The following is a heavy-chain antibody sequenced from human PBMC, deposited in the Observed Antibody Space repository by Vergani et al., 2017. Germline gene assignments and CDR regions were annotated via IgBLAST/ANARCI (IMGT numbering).Heavy chain of an antibody. Sequence: QITLKESGPTLVKPTQTLTLTCTFSGFSFSTSGVGVGWIRQPPGRALEWLALIYWDADKRYSTSLKSSPTITNDTSKNQVVLTMSNMDPVDTATYYDAHIPRGHFWSSYYTAYFDVWGQGTLVTVSS. CDR2: IYWDADK. V-gene: IGHV2-5*02. CDR1: GFSFSTSGVG. CDR3: AHIPRGHFWSSYYTAYFDV. J-gene: IGHJ4*02. D-gene: IGHD3-3*02.